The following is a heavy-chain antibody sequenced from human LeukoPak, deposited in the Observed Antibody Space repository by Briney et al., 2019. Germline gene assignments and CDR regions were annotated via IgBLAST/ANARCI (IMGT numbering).Heavy chain of an antibody. CDR1: GFTFGKYW. D-gene: IGHD1-26*01. J-gene: IGHJ3*02. CDR3: AKSQWELPQPHDAFDI. CDR2: IKLDGSEK. Sequence: GGSLRLSCVASGFTFGKYWMSWVRQAPGKGLEWVANIKLDGSEKNYVDSVKGRFTISRDNSKNTLYLQMNSLRAEDTAVYYCAKSQWELPQPHDAFDIWGQGTMVTVSS. V-gene: IGHV3-7*03.